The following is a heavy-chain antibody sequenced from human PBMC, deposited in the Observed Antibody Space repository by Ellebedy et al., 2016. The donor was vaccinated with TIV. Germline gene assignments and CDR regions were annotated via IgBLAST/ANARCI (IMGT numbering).Heavy chain of an antibody. CDR1: GGTFSSYA. V-gene: IGHV1-69*13. J-gene: IGHJ4*02. D-gene: IGHD2-15*01. Sequence: SVKVSXXASGGTFSSYAISWVRQAPGQGLEWMGGIIPIFGTANYAQKFQGRVTITADESTSTAYMELSSLRSEDTAVYYCARNLLGGNYFDYWGQGTLVTVSS. CDR3: ARNLLGGNYFDY. CDR2: IIPIFGTA.